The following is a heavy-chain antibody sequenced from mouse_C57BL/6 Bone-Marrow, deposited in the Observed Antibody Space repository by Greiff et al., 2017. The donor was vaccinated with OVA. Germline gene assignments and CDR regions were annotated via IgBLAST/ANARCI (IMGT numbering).Heavy chain of an antibody. CDR2: INSDGGST. CDR3: ATMITPGAWFAY. Sequence: EVKLMESGGGLVQPGESLKLSCESNEYEFPSHDMSWVRKTPEKRLELVAAINSDGGSTYYPDTMERRFIISRDNTKTPLYLQMSSLRSEDTALYYWATMITPGAWFAYWGQGTLVTVSA. J-gene: IGHJ3*01. CDR1: EYEFPSHD. V-gene: IGHV5-2*01. D-gene: IGHD2-4*01.